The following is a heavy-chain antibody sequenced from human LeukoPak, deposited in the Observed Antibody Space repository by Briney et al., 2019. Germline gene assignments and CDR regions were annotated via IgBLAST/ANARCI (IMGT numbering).Heavy chain of an antibody. CDR1: GGSISSYY. Sequence: SETLSLTCTVSGGSISSYYWSWIRQPAGKGLEWIGRIYTSGSTNYNPSLKSRVTMPVDTSKDQFSLKLSSVTAADTAVYYCASPWYYDILTGYLNWGQGTLVTVSS. CDR3: ASPWYYDILTGYLN. D-gene: IGHD3-9*01. J-gene: IGHJ4*02. V-gene: IGHV4-4*07. CDR2: IYTSGST.